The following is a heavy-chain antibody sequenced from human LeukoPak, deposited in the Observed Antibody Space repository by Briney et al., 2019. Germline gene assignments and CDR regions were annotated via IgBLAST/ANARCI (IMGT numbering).Heavy chain of an antibody. D-gene: IGHD2-2*01. V-gene: IGHV4-61*02. CDR1: GDSVNSGAYY. CDR2: IYPLETT. CDR3: ARYRAMRSRPAEVRFDP. Sequence: SETLSLTCTVSGDSVNSGAYYWSWLRQPAGKEPEWIGRIYPLETTNYNPSLKSRVTISVDTSKNQFSLKLSSVTAADTAVYYCARYRAMRSRPAEVRFDPWGQGTLVTVSS. J-gene: IGHJ5*02.